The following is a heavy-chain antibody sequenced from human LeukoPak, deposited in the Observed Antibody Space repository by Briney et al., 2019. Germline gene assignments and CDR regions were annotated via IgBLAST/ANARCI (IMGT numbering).Heavy chain of an antibody. J-gene: IGHJ3*02. Sequence: GGSLRLSCAASGFTFSSYAMSWVRQAPGKGLEWVSAISGSGGSTYYADSVKGRFTISRDNSKNTLYLQMNSLRAEDTAVYYCATRSATPMIAACSEGAFDIWGQGTMVTVSS. D-gene: IGHD3-22*01. CDR3: ATRSATPMIAACSEGAFDI. CDR1: GFTFSSYA. V-gene: IGHV3-23*01. CDR2: ISGSGGST.